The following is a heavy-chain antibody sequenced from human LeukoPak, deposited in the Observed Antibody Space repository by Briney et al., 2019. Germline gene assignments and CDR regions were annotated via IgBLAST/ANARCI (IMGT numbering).Heavy chain of an antibody. Sequence: SVKVSCKASGGTFSSYAISWVRQAPGQGLVWMGGIIPIFGTANYAQKFQGRVTITADESTSTAYMELSSLRSEDTAVYYCARVNKAYYGSGSYYSLYYYMDVWGKGTTVTVSS. CDR1: GGTFSSYA. CDR2: IIPIFGTA. CDR3: ARVNKAYYGSGSYYSLYYYMDV. D-gene: IGHD3-10*01. V-gene: IGHV1-69*13. J-gene: IGHJ6*03.